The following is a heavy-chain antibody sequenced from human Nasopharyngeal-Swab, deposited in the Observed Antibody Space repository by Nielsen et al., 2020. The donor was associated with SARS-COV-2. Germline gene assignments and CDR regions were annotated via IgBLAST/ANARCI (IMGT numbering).Heavy chain of an antibody. V-gene: IGHV1-3*01. CDR1: GYTFTSYA. CDR2: INAGNGNT. CDR3: ARSLQYYYCMDV. J-gene: IGHJ6*03. Sequence: ASVKVSCKASGYTFTSYAMHWVRQAPGQRLEWMGWINAGNGNTKYSQKFQGRVTITRDTSASTAYMELSSLRSEDTAVYYCARSLQYYYCMDVWGKGTTVTVSS.